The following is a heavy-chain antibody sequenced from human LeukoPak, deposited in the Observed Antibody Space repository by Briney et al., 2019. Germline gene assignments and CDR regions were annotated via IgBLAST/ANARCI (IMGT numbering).Heavy chain of an antibody. CDR2: IKQDGSEK. Sequence: PGGSLRLSCAASGFTFSSYWMSWVRQAPGKGLEWVANIKQDGSEKYYVDSVKGRFTISRDNAKNSLYLQMNSLRAEDTAVYYCAKGGIYSYFDYWGQGTLVTVSS. D-gene: IGHD3-3*02. J-gene: IGHJ4*02. V-gene: IGHV3-7*01. CDR1: GFTFSSYW. CDR3: AKGGIYSYFDY.